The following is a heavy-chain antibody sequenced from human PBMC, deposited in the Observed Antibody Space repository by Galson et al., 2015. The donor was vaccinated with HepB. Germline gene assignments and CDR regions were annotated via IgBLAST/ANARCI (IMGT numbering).Heavy chain of an antibody. Sequence: SVKVSCKASGYTFTSYGISWVRQAPGQGLEWMGWISAYNGNTNYAQKLRGRVTMTTDTSTSTAYMELRSLRSDDTAVYYCARLGYVTAAGRAPYYYMDVWGKGTTVTVSS. CDR1: GYTFTSYG. CDR2: ISAYNGNT. CDR3: ARLGYVTAAGRAPYYYMDV. J-gene: IGHJ6*03. D-gene: IGHD6-13*01. V-gene: IGHV1-18*01.